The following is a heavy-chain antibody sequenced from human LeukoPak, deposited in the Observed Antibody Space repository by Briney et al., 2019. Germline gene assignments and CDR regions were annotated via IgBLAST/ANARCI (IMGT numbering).Heavy chain of an antibody. D-gene: IGHD3-16*01. J-gene: IGHJ5*02. Sequence: PSETLSLTCTVSGYFITSYDWSWIRQPPGKGLEWIGFINHSGNTNYNPSLKSRVTLSVDTSKSQFSLRLSSVTAADTAVYYCASHGGTFDPWGQGTLVTVSS. CDR1: GYFITSYD. CDR2: INHSGNT. V-gene: IGHV4-59*08. CDR3: ASHGGTFDP.